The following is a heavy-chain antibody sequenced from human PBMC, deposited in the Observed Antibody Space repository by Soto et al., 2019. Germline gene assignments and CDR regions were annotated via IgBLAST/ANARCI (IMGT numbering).Heavy chain of an antibody. J-gene: IGHJ6*02. CDR1: GYTFTSNY. Sequence: ASVEVSCKESGYTFTSNYMQWVRQAPGQGLEWMGIINPSGGSTSYAQKFQGRVTMTRDTSTSTVYMELSSLRSEDTAVYYCARASFRRGSSGGGYYYYYGMDVWGQGTTVTVSS. CDR3: ARASFRRGSSGGGYYYYYGMDV. D-gene: IGHD6-19*01. V-gene: IGHV1-46*01. CDR2: INPSGGST.